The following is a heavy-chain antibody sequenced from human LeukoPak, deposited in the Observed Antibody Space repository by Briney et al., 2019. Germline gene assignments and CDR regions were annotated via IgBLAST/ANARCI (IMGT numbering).Heavy chain of an antibody. Sequence: SETLSLTCTVSGGSISSSSYYWGWIRQPPGKGLEWIGSIYYSGSTYYNPSLKSRVTISVDTSKNQFSLKLSSVIAADTAVYYCARQQGQFDYWGQGTLVTVSS. J-gene: IGHJ4*02. CDR3: ARQQGQFDY. V-gene: IGHV4-39*01. CDR1: GGSISSSSYY. CDR2: IYYSGST.